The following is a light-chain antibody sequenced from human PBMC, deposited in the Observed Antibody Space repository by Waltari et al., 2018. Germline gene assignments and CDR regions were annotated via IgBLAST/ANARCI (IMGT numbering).Light chain of an antibody. CDR2: GAS. Sequence: IVLTQSPGTLSLSPGERATLSCTASQSVGKYLAWYQQKPGQAPRLLIYGASSRAAGIPDRFSGSGSGADFSLTISRLEPEDFAVYYCQHHVRLPATFGQGTKVE. CDR1: QSVGKY. CDR3: QHHVRLPAT. V-gene: IGKV3-20*01. J-gene: IGKJ1*01.